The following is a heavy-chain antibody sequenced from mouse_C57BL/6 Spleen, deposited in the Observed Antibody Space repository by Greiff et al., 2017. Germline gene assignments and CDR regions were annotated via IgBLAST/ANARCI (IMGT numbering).Heavy chain of an antibody. Sequence: VQLQQPGAELVKPGASVKLSCKASGYTFTSYWMQWVTQRPGQGLEWIGEIDPSDSYTNSNQKFKGKATLTVDTSSSTAYMQLSSLTSEDSAVYYCARSAVTTSDYWGQGTTLTVSS. CDR3: ARSAVTTSDY. J-gene: IGHJ2*01. CDR1: GYTFTSYW. V-gene: IGHV1-50*01. CDR2: IDPSDSYT. D-gene: IGHD2-2*01.